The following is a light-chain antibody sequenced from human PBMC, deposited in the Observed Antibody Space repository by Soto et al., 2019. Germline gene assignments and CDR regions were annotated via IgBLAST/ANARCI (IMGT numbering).Light chain of an antibody. J-gene: IGKJ5*01. Sequence: EILMTQSPDSLSVSPRETASLSSRASQSLNTDLAWYQQKPGQAPRLLLYGASTRATGISTRFSGGGSGTDFTLTITRLEPEDFAMYYCQQYEISPPITFGQGTRLEIK. CDR3: QQYEISPPIT. CDR1: QSLNTD. CDR2: GAS. V-gene: IGKV3-15*01.